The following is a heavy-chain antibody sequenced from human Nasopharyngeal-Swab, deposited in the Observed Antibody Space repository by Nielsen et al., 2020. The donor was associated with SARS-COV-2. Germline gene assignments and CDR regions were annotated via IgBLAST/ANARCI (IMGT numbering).Heavy chain of an antibody. D-gene: IGHD3-16*02. CDR3: ARGLRDYVWGSYRSYFDY. CDR1: GGSISSSSYY. Sequence: SETLSLTCTVSGGSISSSSYYWGWIRQPPGKGLEWIGYIYYSGSTYYNPSLKSRVTISVDTSKNQFSLKLSSVTAADTAVYYCARGLRDYVWGSYRSYFDYWGQGTLVTVSS. V-gene: IGHV4-31*03. CDR2: IYYSGST. J-gene: IGHJ4*02.